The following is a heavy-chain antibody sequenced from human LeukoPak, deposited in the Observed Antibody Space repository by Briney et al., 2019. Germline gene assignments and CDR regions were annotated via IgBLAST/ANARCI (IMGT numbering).Heavy chain of an antibody. CDR2: IRQVGSET. J-gene: IGHJ4*02. CDR1: GFIFSAYW. Sequence: GGSLRLSCTASGFIFSAYWMSWVRQAPGKGLEWVANIRQVGSETYYVDSVKGRFTISRDNAKNSLYLQMNSLRAEDTAVYYCARRYYGSATYRLPYDYWGQGTLVTVSS. V-gene: IGHV3-7*01. D-gene: IGHD3-22*01. CDR3: ARRYYGSATYRLPYDY.